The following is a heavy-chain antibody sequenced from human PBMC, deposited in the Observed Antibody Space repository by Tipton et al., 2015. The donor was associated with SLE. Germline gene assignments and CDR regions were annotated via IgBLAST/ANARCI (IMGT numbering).Heavy chain of an antibody. CDR1: GFKFADFA. J-gene: IGHJ4*02. CDR2: IRSRPFRATT. V-gene: IGHV3-49*03. Sequence: SLRLSCATSGFKFADFAVSWFRQAPGKGLEWVGFIRSRPFRATTEYAASVRGRFTISRDDSKSIAYLQMNSLRKEDTAMYYCTRDREGTYWGQGTLVSVSS. CDR3: TRDREGTY. D-gene: IGHD3-10*01.